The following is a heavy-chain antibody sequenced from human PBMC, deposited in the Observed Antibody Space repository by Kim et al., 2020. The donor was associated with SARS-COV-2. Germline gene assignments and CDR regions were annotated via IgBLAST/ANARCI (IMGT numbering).Heavy chain of an antibody. J-gene: IGHJ4*02. CDR1: GFTFSSYG. D-gene: IGHD4-17*01. Sequence: GGSLRLSCAASGFTFSSYGMHWVRQAPGKGLEWVAVIWYDGSNKYYADSVKGRFTISRDNSKNTLYLQMNSLRAEDTAVYYCAKLLSRYGDNDESVDYWGQGTLVTVSS. CDR3: AKLLSRYGDNDESVDY. CDR2: IWYDGSNK. V-gene: IGHV3-33*06.